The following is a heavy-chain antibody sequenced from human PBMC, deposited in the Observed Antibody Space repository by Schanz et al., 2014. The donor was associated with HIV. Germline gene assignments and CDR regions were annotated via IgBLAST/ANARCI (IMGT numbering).Heavy chain of an antibody. Sequence: QVQLVQSGAGVKKPGSSVKVSCKASGGTFSSSAISWVRQAPGQGLEWMGGIIPIFDTTNYAQKFQGRVTITADESTSTAYMELSSLRSEDTAVYYCARDSPVAAGTLDYWGQGTLVTVSS. CDR3: ARDSPVAAGTLDY. CDR1: GGTFSSSA. V-gene: IGHV1-69*01. CDR2: IIPIFDTT. J-gene: IGHJ4*02. D-gene: IGHD6-13*01.